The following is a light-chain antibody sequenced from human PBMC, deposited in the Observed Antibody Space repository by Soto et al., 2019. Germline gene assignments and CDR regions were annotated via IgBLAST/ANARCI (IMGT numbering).Light chain of an antibody. CDR1: QTISSW. J-gene: IGKJ1*01. V-gene: IGKV1-5*01. Sequence: DIQMTQSPSTLSGSVGDRVTITCRASQTISSWLAWYQQKPGKAPKPLIYDASSLESGVPQRFSGSGSGTEFTLTISSLQTDDFSTYYCQQYHSYWTFGQGTKVDIK. CDR3: QQYHSYWT. CDR2: DAS.